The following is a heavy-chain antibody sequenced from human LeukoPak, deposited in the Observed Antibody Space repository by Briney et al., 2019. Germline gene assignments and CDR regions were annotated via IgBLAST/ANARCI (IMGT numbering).Heavy chain of an antibody. V-gene: IGHV3-30*02. CDR2: IRYDGSNK. D-gene: IGHD5-24*01. Sequence: GGSLRLSCAASGFTFSSYGMHWVRQAPGKGLEWVAFIRYDGSNKYYADSVKGRFTISRDNSKNTLYLQMNSLRAEDTAVYYCAKDFLRWLQQPRRLFDYWGQGTLVTVSS. CDR1: GFTFSSYG. CDR3: AKDFLRWLQQPRRLFDY. J-gene: IGHJ4*02.